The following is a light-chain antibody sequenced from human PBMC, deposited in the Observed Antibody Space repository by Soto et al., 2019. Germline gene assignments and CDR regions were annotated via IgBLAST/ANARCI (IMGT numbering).Light chain of an antibody. CDR2: AVS. J-gene: IGLJ1*01. CDR3: IAYKGNDNFV. Sequence: QSALTQPPSASGSPGQSVTISCTGSSNDVGGNNDYVSWYQQHPGKAPKLLIYAVSKRPSGVSERFSGSKSGNTASLTVSGLQAEDEADYYCIAYKGNDNFVFGSGTKVTVL. V-gene: IGLV2-8*01. CDR1: SNDVGGNNDY.